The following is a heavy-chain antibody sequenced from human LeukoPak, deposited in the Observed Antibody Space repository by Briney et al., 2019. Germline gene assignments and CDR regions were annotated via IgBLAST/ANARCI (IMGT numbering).Heavy chain of an antibody. V-gene: IGHV1-69*06. Sequence: SVKVSCKSSGGAFNNHPFSWVRQAPGQGLEWMGRIITVFGSTTYAQKFQGRITISADKSTATSYMELSSLRPDDTAVYFCARETTDSRGYFFSDHWGQGTLVTVSS. D-gene: IGHD3-22*01. CDR2: IITVFGST. CDR1: GGAFNNHP. CDR3: ARETTDSRGYFFSDH. J-gene: IGHJ4*02.